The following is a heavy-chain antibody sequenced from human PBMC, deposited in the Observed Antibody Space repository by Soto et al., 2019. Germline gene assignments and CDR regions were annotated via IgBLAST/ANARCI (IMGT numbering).Heavy chain of an antibody. D-gene: IGHD4-17*01. CDR1: GGSISGGGDR. CDR2: IYYSGST. J-gene: IGHJ5*02. Sequence: SKTLSLICTVSGGSISGGGDRGRWIQQQPGNGLEWIGYIYYSGSTYYNPSHKSRVTISVDTSKAQFSLKLSSVTAADTAVYYCATSSGGDYEVNWFDPWGQGTLVTVSS. V-gene: IGHV4-31*03. CDR3: ATSSGGDYEVNWFDP.